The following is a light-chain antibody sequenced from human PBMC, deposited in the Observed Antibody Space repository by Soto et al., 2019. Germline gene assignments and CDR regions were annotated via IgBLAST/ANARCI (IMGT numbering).Light chain of an antibody. J-gene: IGLJ2*01. CDR1: SSDVGGYNF. CDR2: EVF. Sequence: QSALTQPPSASGSPGESVTISCSGTSSDVGGYNFVSWYQQLPGKVPKLMIYEVFKRPSGVPDRFSGSKSGNAASLTVSGLQAEDEADYYCSSYSGSDNFVVFGGGTNLTVL. CDR3: SSYSGSDNFVV. V-gene: IGLV2-8*01.